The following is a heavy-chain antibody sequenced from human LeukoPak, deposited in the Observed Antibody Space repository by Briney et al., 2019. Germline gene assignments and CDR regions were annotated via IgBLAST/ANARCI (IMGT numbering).Heavy chain of an antibody. CDR3: ARDPGSGYMDV. CDR2: IKQDGSEK. J-gene: IGHJ6*03. V-gene: IGHV3-7*01. D-gene: IGHD3-10*01. Sequence: GGAPRLSCVASGFTFSSSWMSWGRQAPGKGLGWVGNIKQDGSEKYYVDSVKGRFTISRDNAKNSLYLQMNSLKAEDTAVYYCARDPGSGYMDVWGKGTTVTVSS. CDR1: GFTFSSSW.